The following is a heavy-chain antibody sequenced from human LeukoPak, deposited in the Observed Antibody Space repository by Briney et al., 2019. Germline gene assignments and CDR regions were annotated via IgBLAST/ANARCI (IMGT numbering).Heavy chain of an antibody. CDR2: INPNSGGT. J-gene: IGHJ4*02. Sequence: ASVKVSCKASGYTFTGYYMHWVRQAPGQGLEWMGWINPNSGGTNYAQKLQGRLTMTRDTSISTAYMELSRLRSDDTAVYYCARDRTRTGYSSGWYHDYWGQGTLVTVSS. CDR1: GYTFTGYY. CDR3: ARDRTRTGYSSGWYHDY. D-gene: IGHD6-19*01. V-gene: IGHV1-2*02.